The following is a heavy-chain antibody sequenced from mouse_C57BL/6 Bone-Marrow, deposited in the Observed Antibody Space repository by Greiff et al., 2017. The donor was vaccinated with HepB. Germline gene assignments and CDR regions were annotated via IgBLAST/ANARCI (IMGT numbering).Heavy chain of an antibody. CDR2: IYIGNGYT. J-gene: IGHJ2*01. D-gene: IGHD1-1*01. CDR3: ARLRALITTVVATDDY. V-gene: IGHV1-58*01. CDR1: GYTFTSYG. Sequence: VQLQQPGAELVRPGSSVKMSCKTSGYTFTSYGINWVKQRPGQGLEWIGYIYIGNGYTEYNQKFKDKATLTADKSSSTAYMQLSSLTSEDSAVYYCARLRALITTVVATDDYWGQGTTLTVSS.